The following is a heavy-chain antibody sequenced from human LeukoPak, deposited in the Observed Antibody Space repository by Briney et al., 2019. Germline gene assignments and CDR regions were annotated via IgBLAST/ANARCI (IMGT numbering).Heavy chain of an antibody. CDR1: GFTFSSYS. CDR3: ARTGKGQRYYYMDV. J-gene: IGHJ6*03. Sequence: PGGSLRLSCAASGFTFSSYSMNWFRQAPGKGLEWVSSISSSSSYIYYADSVKGRFTISRDNSKNTLYLQMNSLRAEDTAVYYCARTGKGQRYYYMDVWGKGTTVTVSS. D-gene: IGHD3-10*01. V-gene: IGHV3-21*01. CDR2: ISSSSSYI.